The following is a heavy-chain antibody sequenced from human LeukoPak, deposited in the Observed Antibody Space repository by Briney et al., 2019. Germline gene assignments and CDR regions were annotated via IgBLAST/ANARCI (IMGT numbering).Heavy chain of an antibody. V-gene: IGHV3-23*01. D-gene: IGHD1-26*01. CDR3: AKESGSYYYFDY. CDR1: GFTFSSYA. Sequence: RAGGSLRLSCAASGFTFSSYAMSWVRQAPGKGLEWVSAISGSGGSTYYADSVKGRFTISRDNSKNTLYLQMNSLRAEDTAVYYCAKESGSYYYFDYWDQGTLVTVSS. J-gene: IGHJ4*02. CDR2: ISGSGGST.